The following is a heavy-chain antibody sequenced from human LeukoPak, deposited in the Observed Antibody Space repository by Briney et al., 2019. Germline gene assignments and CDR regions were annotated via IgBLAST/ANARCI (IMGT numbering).Heavy chain of an antibody. Sequence: SSETLSLTCTVSGGSISSGGYYWSWIRQHPGKGLEWIGYIYYSGSTNYNPSLKSRVTISVDTSKNQFSLKLSSVTAADTAVYYCARETMVRGVITTYNWFDPRGQGTLVTVSS. CDR1: GGSISSGGYY. CDR3: ARETMVRGVITTYNWFDP. J-gene: IGHJ5*02. V-gene: IGHV4-61*08. CDR2: IYYSGST. D-gene: IGHD3-10*01.